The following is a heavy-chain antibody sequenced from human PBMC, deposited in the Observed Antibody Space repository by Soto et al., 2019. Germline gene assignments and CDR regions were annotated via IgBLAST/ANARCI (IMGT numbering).Heavy chain of an antibody. CDR1: GGSISSSRYY. CDR3: ARHYPFGSGSYSPYYFDS. J-gene: IGHJ4*02. V-gene: IGHV4-39*01. Sequence: QLQLQESGPGLVKPSETLSPICTVSGGSISSSRYYWGWIRQPPGKEREGMGSIYFSGSSYYNPSLKIRVTIFVDTSKTQFSLKLSSVTAADTAVYYCARHYPFGSGSYSPYYFDSWGQGTLVTVSS. CDR2: IYFSGSS. D-gene: IGHD3-10*01.